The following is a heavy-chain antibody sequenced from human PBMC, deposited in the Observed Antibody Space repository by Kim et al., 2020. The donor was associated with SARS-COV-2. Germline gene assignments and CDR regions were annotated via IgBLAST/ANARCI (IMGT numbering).Heavy chain of an antibody. V-gene: IGHV3-23*01. D-gene: IGHD2-21*01. Sequence: GGSLRLSCAASGFTFISYAMSWVRQAPGKGLEWVSAISGSGGSTYYADSVKGRFTISRDNSKNTLYLQMNSLRAEDTAVYYCAKSRLKYSYNWFDPWGQGTLVTVSS. CDR3: AKSRLKYSYNWFDP. J-gene: IGHJ5*02. CDR2: ISGSGGST. CDR1: GFTFISYA.